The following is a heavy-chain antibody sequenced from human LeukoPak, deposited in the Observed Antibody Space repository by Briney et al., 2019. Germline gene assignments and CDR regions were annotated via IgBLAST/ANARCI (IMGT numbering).Heavy chain of an antibody. D-gene: IGHD3-3*01. J-gene: IGHJ4*02. Sequence: SETLSLTCTVSGYSISSGYYWGWIRQPPGKGLEWIGSIYHSGSTYYNPSLKSRVTISVDTSKNQFSLKLSSVTAADTAVYYCASLRFLEWLPFDYWGQGTLVTVSS. V-gene: IGHV4-38-2*02. CDR3: ASLRFLEWLPFDY. CDR2: IYHSGST. CDR1: GYSISSGYY.